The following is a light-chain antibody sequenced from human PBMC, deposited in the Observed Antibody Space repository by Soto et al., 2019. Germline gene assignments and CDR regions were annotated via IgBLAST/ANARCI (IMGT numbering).Light chain of an antibody. V-gene: IGKV1-39*01. CDR3: QQSFSTSLYT. CDR1: QSISNF. CDR2: AAS. Sequence: DIQMTQSPSSLSASVGDRVTITCRASQSISNFLNWYQQKPGKAPRLLIYAASTLQTGVPSRFSGSGSGTDFTLTISSLQPEDFASYFCQQSFSTSLYTFCQGTKLEIK. J-gene: IGKJ2*01.